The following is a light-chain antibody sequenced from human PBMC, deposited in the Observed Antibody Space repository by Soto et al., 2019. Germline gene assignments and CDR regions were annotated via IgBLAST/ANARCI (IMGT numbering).Light chain of an antibody. Sequence: QSALTQPRSVSGSPGQSVTISCTGTSSDVGGYNYVSWYQQHPGKAPKLMIYDVTKRPSGVPDRFSGSKSGNTASLSISGLQAEDEDDYYCCAFAGTSTAFGTGTKLTVL. CDR3: CAFAGTSTA. V-gene: IGLV2-11*01. CDR2: DVT. J-gene: IGLJ1*01. CDR1: SSDVGGYNY.